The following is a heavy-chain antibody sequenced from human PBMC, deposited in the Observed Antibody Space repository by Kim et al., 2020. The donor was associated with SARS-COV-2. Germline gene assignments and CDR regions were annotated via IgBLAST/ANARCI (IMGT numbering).Heavy chain of an antibody. J-gene: IGHJ4*02. Sequence: GESLKISCKASGYSFTSYWIAWVRQMPGKGLESIGIIYPSDSDTRYSPSFQGQVIISADKSMTTAYLQWSSLKASDTAMYYCARRGNSLDYWGQGTLVTISS. V-gene: IGHV5-51*01. CDR3: ARRGNSLDY. CDR2: IYPSDSDT. D-gene: IGHD4-4*01. CDR1: GYSFTSYW.